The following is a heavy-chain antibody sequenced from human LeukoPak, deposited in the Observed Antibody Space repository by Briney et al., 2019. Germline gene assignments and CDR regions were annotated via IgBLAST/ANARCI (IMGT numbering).Heavy chain of an antibody. CDR1: GFTFSSYW. CDR3: ASEGSSWYYFDY. J-gene: IGHJ4*02. D-gene: IGHD6-13*01. CDR2: INSDGSST. Sequence: GGSLRLSCAASGFTFSSYWMHWVRQAPGKGLVWVSRINSDGSSTSYADSVKGRFTIFRDNAKNTLYLQMNGLRAEDTAVYYCASEGSSWYYFDYWGQGTLVTVSS. V-gene: IGHV3-74*01.